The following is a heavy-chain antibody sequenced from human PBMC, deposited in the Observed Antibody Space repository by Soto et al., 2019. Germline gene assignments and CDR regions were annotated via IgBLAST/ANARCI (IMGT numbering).Heavy chain of an antibody. D-gene: IGHD3-16*01. CDR1: GFTFRIYS. Sequence: QVQLVESGGGVVQPGRSLRLXXXXXGFTFRIYSMHWVRXSXGKGLEWVAVMWYDGTNKYYGESVKGRFTISRDNSENTLYLQMNSLRVEDTAVYYCARDATFGTKGGSFDIWGHGTLVTVSS. V-gene: IGHV3-33*01. CDR2: MWYDGTNK. CDR3: ARDATFGTKGGSFDI. J-gene: IGHJ3*02.